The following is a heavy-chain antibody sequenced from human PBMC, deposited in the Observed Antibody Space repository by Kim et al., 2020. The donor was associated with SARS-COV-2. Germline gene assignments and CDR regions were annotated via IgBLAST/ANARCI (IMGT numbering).Heavy chain of an antibody. Sequence: GGSLRLSCAASGFTFTKYGMHWVRQAPGKGLEWVALMSLDGGLEYYAGSVKGRFSISRDNSKNTLYLQMNSLSAEDTAVYYCVKWAVTGTWGYYFDNWGQGTLVTVSS. CDR1: GFTFTKYG. V-gene: IGHV3-30*18. D-gene: IGHD2-21*02. CDR3: VKWAVTGTWGYYFDN. CDR2: MSLDGGLE. J-gene: IGHJ4*02.